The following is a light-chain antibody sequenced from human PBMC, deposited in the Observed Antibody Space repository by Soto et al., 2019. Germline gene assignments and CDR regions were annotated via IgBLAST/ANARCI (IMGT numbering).Light chain of an antibody. CDR2: DAS. CDR1: QSVSNQ. V-gene: IGKV3-11*01. CDR3: QQRADSST. J-gene: IGKJ1*01. Sequence: EGVLTQSPVTLSLSPGERATLSCRASQSVSNQLAWYQQIPGQAPRLLIYDASRRVTGIPARFSGSGFGTDFTLTLSSLEPEDSATYYCQQRADSSTFGQGTKVDI.